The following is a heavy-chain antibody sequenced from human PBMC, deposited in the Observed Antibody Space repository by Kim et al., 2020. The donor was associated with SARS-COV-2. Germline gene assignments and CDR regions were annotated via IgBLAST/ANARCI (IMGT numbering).Heavy chain of an antibody. CDR1: GGSISSGSHY. J-gene: IGHJ2*01. CDR3: ATLGSWLAPRYLEL. V-gene: IGHV4-39*01. CDR2: IAYSGTT. D-gene: IGHD6-19*01. Sequence: SETLSLSCTVSGGSISSGSHYWGWIRQPPGKGLEWIGSIAYSGTTYYNPSLQSRVTISVDTSKNQFSLTLSSVTAADTAVYYCATLGSWLAPRYLELWGRGTLVTVSS.